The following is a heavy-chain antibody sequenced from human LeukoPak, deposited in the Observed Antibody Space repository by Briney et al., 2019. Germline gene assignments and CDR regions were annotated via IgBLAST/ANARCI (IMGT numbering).Heavy chain of an antibody. CDR2: IYPGDSDT. V-gene: IGHV5-51*01. CDR1: GYRFTSYW. D-gene: IGHD2-2*01. J-gene: IGHJ5*02. CDR3: ARHRRYCSSTSCYEGGDWFDP. Sequence: GESLKISCKGSGYRFTSYWIGWVRQMPGKGLEWMGIIYPGDSDTRYSPSFQGQVTISADKSISTAYLQWSSLKASDTAMYYCARHRRYCSSTSCYEGGDWFDPWGQGTLVTVSS.